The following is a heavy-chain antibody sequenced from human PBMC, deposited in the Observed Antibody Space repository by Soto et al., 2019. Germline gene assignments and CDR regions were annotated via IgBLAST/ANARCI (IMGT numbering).Heavy chain of an antibody. J-gene: IGHJ2*01. D-gene: IGHD4-17*01. CDR3: ARVDYGDYGWYFDL. V-gene: IGHV3-53*01. Sequence: EVQLVESGGGLIQPGGSLRLSCAASGFTVTNKYMTWVRQAPGKGLEWVSLIYSGGVTSYADSVKGRFTISRDNSKDILYLQMNSLRAEDTAVYYCARVDYGDYGWYFDLWGRGTLVTVSS. CDR1: GFTVTNKY. CDR2: IYSGGVT.